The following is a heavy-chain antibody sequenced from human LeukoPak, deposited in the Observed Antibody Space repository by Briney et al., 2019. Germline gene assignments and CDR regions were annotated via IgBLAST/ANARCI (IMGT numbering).Heavy chain of an antibody. V-gene: IGHV3-74*03. CDR1: GFTFSSYW. J-gene: IGHJ4*02. CDR2: INSDGSSI. Sequence: GGSLRLSCAASGFTFSSYWMHWVRQAPGKGLVWVSRINSDGSSITYADSVKGRFTISRDNAKNTLCLQMNSLRVEDTAVYYCAREGRVSGYDFDCWGQGTLVTVSS. D-gene: IGHD5-12*01. CDR3: AREGRVSGYDFDC.